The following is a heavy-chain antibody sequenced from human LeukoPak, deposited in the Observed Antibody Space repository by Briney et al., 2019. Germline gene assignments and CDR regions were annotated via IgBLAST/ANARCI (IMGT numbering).Heavy chain of an antibody. CDR2: IYYSGST. CDR3: ARGGGGYTYGKPIEF. D-gene: IGHD5-18*01. CDR1: GGSMSSGGHY. J-gene: IGHJ4*02. V-gene: IGHV4-31*03. Sequence: SETLSLTCTVSGGSMSSGGHYWSWIRQHPGKGLEWIGYIYYSGSTFNNPSLESRVTISVDTSKNQFSLKMNSVTVADTAVYYCARGGGGYTYGKPIEFWGQGTLVTVSS.